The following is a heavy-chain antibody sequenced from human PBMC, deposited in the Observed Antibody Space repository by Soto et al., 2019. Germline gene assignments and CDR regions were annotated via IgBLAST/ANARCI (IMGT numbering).Heavy chain of an antibody. Sequence: ASVEVSCKASGGPFSSLTNSLVRQAPGKVLEWMGGFDPEDGETIYAQKFQGRVTMTEDTSTDTAYMELSSLRSEDTAVYYCATDRYCSSTSCYDYWGQGTLVTVSS. J-gene: IGHJ4*02. CDR1: GGPFSSLT. CDR2: FDPEDGET. CDR3: ATDRYCSSTSCYDY. D-gene: IGHD2-2*01. V-gene: IGHV1-24*01.